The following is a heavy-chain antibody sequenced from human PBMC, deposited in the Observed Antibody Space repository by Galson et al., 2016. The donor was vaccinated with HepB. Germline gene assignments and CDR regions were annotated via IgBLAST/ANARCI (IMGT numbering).Heavy chain of an antibody. J-gene: IGHJ6*02. CDR2: IYGGGST. CDR3: ARPLPNVGYGMDV. CDR1: GFTVSTNY. D-gene: IGHD2-15*01. V-gene: IGHV3-53*04. Sequence: SLRLSCAASGFTVSTNYMSWVRQAPGKGLGWVSVIYGGGSTTYADSVKGRFTISRHNSKNTLCLQMNSLRTEDTAVYYCARPLPNVGYGMDVWGQGTTVTVSS.